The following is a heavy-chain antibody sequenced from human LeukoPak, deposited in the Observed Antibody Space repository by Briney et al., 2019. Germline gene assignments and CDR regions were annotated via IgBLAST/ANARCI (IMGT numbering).Heavy chain of an antibody. J-gene: IGHJ6*02. CDR2: INSDGSST. D-gene: IGHD1-14*01. V-gene: IGHV3-74*01. CDR1: GFTFSSYW. CDR3: ATGQGHGMDV. Sequence: GGSLRLSCAASGFTFSSYWMHWVRQAPGKGLVWVSRINSDGSSTSYADSVEGRFTISRDNAKSTLYLQMNSLRAEDTAVYYCATGQGHGMDVWGQGTTVTVSS.